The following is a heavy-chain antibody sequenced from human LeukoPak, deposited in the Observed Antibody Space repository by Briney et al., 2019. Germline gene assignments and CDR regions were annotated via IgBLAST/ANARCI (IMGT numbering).Heavy chain of an antibody. J-gene: IGHJ5*02. Sequence: ASVKVSCKASGYTFTSYGISWVRRAPGQGLEWMGWISAYNGNTNYAQKLQGRVTMTTDTSTSTAYMELRSLRSDDTAVYYCARGITMVRGVTQHWFDPWGQGTLVTVSS. CDR1: GYTFTSYG. CDR3: ARGITMVRGVTQHWFDP. CDR2: ISAYNGNT. D-gene: IGHD3-10*01. V-gene: IGHV1-18*01.